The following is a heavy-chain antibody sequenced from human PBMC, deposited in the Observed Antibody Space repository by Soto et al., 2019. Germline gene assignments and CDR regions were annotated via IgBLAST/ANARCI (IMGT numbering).Heavy chain of an antibody. CDR1: VLSVSSNY. Sequence: RXSWAASVLSVSSNYMSWVRQAPGKGLEWVSVIYSGGSTYYADSVKGRFTISRDNSKNTLYLQMNSLRAEDTAVYYCARDNYAYGMDVWGQGTTVTVSS. D-gene: IGHD2-2*01. V-gene: IGHV3-53*01. J-gene: IGHJ6*02. CDR2: IYSGGST. CDR3: ARDNYAYGMDV.